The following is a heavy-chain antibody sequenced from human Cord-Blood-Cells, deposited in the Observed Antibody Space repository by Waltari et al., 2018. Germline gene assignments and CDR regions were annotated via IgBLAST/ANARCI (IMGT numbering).Heavy chain of an antibody. D-gene: IGHD6-6*01. CDR1: GGSISSYY. J-gene: IGHJ3*02. CDR3: ARGEGYSSSSDAVDI. Sequence: QVQLQESGPGLVKPSETLSLTCTVSGGSISSYYWSWIRQPAGKGLEWIGRIYTSGSANDNPTLKRRVTMSVDTSKNQFSLKLSSVTAADTAVYYCARGEGYSSSSDAVDIWGQGTMVTVSS. CDR2: IYTSGSA. V-gene: IGHV4-4*07.